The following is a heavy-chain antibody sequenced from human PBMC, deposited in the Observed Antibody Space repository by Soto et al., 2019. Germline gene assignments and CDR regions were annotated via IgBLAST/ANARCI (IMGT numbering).Heavy chain of an antibody. V-gene: IGHV1-2*02. Sequence: ASVKVSCKASGYTFTGCYMHWVRQAPGQGLEWMGWINPNSGGTNYAQKFQGRVTMTRDTSISTAYMELSRLRSDDTAVYYCARGNYYGSGSSVDYWSQGTLVTVSS. D-gene: IGHD3-10*01. CDR1: GYTFTGCY. J-gene: IGHJ4*02. CDR2: INPNSGGT. CDR3: ARGNYYGSGSSVDY.